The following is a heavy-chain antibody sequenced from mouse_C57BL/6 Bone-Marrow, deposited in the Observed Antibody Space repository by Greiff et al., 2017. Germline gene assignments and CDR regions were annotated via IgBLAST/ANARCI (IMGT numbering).Heavy chain of an antibody. CDR2: IWSGGST. CDR3: AKNLIYYARGYAMDY. V-gene: IGHV2-4*01. J-gene: IGHJ4*01. Sequence: VQRVESGPGLVQPSQSLSITCTVSGFSLTSYGVHWVRQPPGKGLEWLGVIWSGGSTDYNAAFISRLSISKDNSKSQVFFKMNSLQADDTAIYYCAKNLIYYARGYAMDYWGQGTSVTVSS. D-gene: IGHD1-1*01. CDR1: GFSLTSYG.